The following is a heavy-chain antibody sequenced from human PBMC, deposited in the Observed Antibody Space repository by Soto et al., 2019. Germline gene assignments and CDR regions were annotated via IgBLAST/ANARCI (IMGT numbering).Heavy chain of an antibody. CDR2: INHSGST. J-gene: IGHJ4*02. CDR1: GGSFSGYY. D-gene: IGHD6-19*01. V-gene: IGHV4-34*01. Sequence: PSETLSLTCAVYGGSFSGYYWSWIRQPPGKGLEWIGEINHSGSTNYNPSLKSRVTISVDTSKNQFSLKLSSVTAADTAVYYCAREQWLADWGQGTLVTVSS. CDR3: AREQWLAD.